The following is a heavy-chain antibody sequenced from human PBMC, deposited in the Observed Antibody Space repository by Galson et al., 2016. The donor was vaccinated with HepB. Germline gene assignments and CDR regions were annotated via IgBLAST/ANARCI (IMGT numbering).Heavy chain of an antibody. CDR3: AKIFSSAQADD. CDR2: ISSSSTYT. CDR1: GFTFSDYY. Sequence: SLRLSCAVSGFTFSDYYMTWIRQAPGKGLERVSYISSSSTYTGYADSVKGRFTISRDNSKNTLYLQMNTLRADDTAVYYCAKIFSSAQADDWGQGTLVTVSS. V-gene: IGHV3-11*03. D-gene: IGHD6-19*01. J-gene: IGHJ4*02.